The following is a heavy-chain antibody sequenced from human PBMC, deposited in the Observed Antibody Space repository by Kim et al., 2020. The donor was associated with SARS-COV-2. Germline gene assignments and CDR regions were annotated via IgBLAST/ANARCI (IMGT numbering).Heavy chain of an antibody. V-gene: IGHV3-15*01. J-gene: IGHJ5*02. D-gene: IGHD2-8*02. CDR2: IKSKTDGGTT. Sequence: GGSLRLSCAASGFTFSNAWMSWVRQAPGKGLEWVGRIKSKTDGGTTDYAAPVKGRFTISRDDSKNTLYLQMNSLKTEDTAVYYCTTDVVYAIPFGDDNWFDPWGQGTLVTVSS. CDR3: TTDVVYAIPFGDDNWFDP. CDR1: GFTFSNAW.